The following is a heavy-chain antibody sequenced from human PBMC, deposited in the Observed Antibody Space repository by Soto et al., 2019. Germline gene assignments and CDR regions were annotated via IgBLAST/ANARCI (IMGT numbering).Heavy chain of an antibody. CDR2: AYSRSRWDN. CDR3: VTNFLFNVSSDSSIDY. D-gene: IGHD6-19*01. Sequence: SQSLSLTCAMSGDSASVSIAACESVRRSPSRGLELLGRAYSRSRWDNDYAVSVKTRRTVTTETTKNQSYLNPKYVSPEDRAVYYCVTNFLFNVSSDSSIDYWGQGTLVTVSS. CDR1: GDSASVSIAA. J-gene: IGHJ4*02. V-gene: IGHV6-1*01.